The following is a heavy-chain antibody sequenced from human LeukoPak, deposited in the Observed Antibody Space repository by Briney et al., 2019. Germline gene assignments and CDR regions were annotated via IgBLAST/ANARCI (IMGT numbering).Heavy chain of an antibody. CDR2: ISAYNGNT. CDR1: GYTFTSYG. V-gene: IGHV1-18*01. Sequence: ASVKVSCKASGYTFTSYGISWVRQAPGQGLEWMGWISAYNGNTNYAQKLQGRVTMTTDTSTSTAYMELRRLRSDDTAVYYCASVVLGGSGFFLDSGGQGTRVTVSS. CDR3: ASVVLGGSGFFLDS. D-gene: IGHD2-21*01. J-gene: IGHJ4*02.